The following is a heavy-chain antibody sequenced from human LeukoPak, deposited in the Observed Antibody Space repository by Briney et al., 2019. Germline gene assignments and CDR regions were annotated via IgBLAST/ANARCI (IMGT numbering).Heavy chain of an antibody. CDR1: GGTFSSYA. J-gene: IGHJ6*03. CDR3: ARGPRITIIRGGQWYCHMDV. V-gene: IGHV1-69*13. D-gene: IGHD3-10*01. CDR2: IIPIFGTA. Sequence: ASVKVSCKASGGTFSSYAISWVRQAPGQGLEWMGGIIPIFGTANYAQKFQGRVTITADESTSTAYMELSSLRSEDTAVYYCARGPRITIIRGGQWYCHMDVWGKGTTVTISS.